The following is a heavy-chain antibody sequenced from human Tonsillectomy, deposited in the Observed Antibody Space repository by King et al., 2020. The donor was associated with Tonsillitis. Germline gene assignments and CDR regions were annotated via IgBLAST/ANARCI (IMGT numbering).Heavy chain of an antibody. CDR1: GGSISSYY. V-gene: IGHV4-59*01. J-gene: IGHJ6*02. CDR2: IYYSGST. Sequence: QLQESGPGLVKPSETLSLTCTVSGGSISSYYWSWIRQPPGKGLEWIGYIYYSGSTNYNPSLKSRVTISVDTSKNQFSLKLSSVTAADTAVYYCARGHHPSYSSWRGGYYYGMDVWGQGTTVTVSS. D-gene: IGHD6-13*01. CDR3: ARGHHPSYSSWRGGYYYGMDV.